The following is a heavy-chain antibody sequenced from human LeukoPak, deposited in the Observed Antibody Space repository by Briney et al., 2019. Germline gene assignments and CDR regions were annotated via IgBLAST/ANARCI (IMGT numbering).Heavy chain of an antibody. V-gene: IGHV3-48*03. J-gene: IGHJ4*02. Sequence: GGSLRLSCSASGFSLRKYEMNWVRQVPGKGLEWISYMSSESTAIYYSDSVDGRFTMSRDNAKNSVHLQMTSLRADDTALYFCAREPAGLFFDANGYLDLWGQGALVTVSS. CDR2: MSSESTAI. D-gene: IGHD3/OR15-3a*01. CDR1: GFSLRKYE. CDR3: AREPAGLFFDANGYLDL.